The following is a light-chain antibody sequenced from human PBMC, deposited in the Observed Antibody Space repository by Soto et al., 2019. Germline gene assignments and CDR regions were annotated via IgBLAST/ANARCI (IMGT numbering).Light chain of an antibody. CDR3: SSYAGNNVV. V-gene: IGLV2-8*01. J-gene: IGLJ2*01. CDR2: EVS. Sequence: QSVLTQPPSASGSPGQSVTISCTGTSSDVGGYNYVSWYQQHPGKAPKLMIYEVSKRPSGVPDRFSGSKSGNTASLTVSGLQAEDEADYYCSSYAGNNVVFGGGTTVTVL. CDR1: SSDVGGYNY.